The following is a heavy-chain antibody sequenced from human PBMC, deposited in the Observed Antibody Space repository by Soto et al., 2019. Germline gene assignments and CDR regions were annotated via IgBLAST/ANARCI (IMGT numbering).Heavy chain of an antibody. Sequence: GGSLRLSCAASGFTFSSYAMSWVRQAPGKGLEWVSAISGSGGSTYYADSVKGRFTISRDNSKNTLYLQMNSLRAEDEAVYYCAKAYSSDYYDSSGYLLLDAFDIWGQGTMVTVSS. D-gene: IGHD3-22*01. CDR3: AKAYSSDYYDSSGYLLLDAFDI. CDR1: GFTFSSYA. CDR2: ISGSGGST. J-gene: IGHJ3*02. V-gene: IGHV3-23*01.